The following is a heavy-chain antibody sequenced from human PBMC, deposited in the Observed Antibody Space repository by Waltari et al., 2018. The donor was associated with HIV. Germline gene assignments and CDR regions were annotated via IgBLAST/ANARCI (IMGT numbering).Heavy chain of an antibody. CDR2: INHSGST. J-gene: IGHJ3*02. CDR3: ARGIVVDAFDI. Sequence: QVQLQQWGAGLLKPSETLSLTCAVYGGSFRGYYWSWIRQPPGKGLEWIGEINHSGSTNYNPSLKSRVTISVDTSKNQFSLKLSSVTAADTAVYYCARGIVVDAFDIWGQGTMVTVSS. V-gene: IGHV4-34*01. D-gene: IGHD2-2*01. CDR1: GGSFRGYY.